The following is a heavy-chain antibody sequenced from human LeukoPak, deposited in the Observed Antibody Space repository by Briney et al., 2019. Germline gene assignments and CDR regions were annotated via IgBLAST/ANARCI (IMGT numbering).Heavy chain of an antibody. CDR2: INPNSGGT. CDR3: AREVYYYDSSGYSNWFDP. V-gene: IGHV1-2*06. J-gene: IGHJ5*02. D-gene: IGHD3-22*01. CDR1: GYTFTGYY. Sequence: ASVKVSCKASGYTFTGYYMHWVRQAPGQGLEWMGRINPNSGGTSYAQKFQGRVTMTRDTSISTAYMELSRLRSDDTAVYYCAREVYYYDSSGYSNWFDPWGQGTLVTVSS.